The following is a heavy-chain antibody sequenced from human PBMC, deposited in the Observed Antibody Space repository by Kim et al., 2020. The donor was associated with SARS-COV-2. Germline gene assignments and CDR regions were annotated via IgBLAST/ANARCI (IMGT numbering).Heavy chain of an antibody. CDR2: ISSKVNGYAT. D-gene: IGHD3-3*02. Sequence: GGSLRLSCGASGFTFSDSAMHWVRRASGKGLEWLGRISSKVNGYATAYSASVRGRFTISRDDSRNTGYLQMNSLKTEDTAVYYCTRVPSTTLAFWVAFDILGQGTMVAVSS. V-gene: IGHV3-73*01. CDR1: GFTFSDSA. CDR3: TRVPSTTLAFWVAFDI. J-gene: IGHJ3*02.